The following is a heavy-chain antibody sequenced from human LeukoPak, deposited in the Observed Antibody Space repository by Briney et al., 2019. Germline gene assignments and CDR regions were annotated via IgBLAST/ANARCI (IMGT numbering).Heavy chain of an antibody. CDR2: IKQDGSEK. V-gene: IGHV3-7*04. J-gene: IGHJ4*02. D-gene: IGHD6-19*01. CDR3: ARGYGGYSSGWYLY. CDR1: GFTFSSYC. Sequence: GGSLRLSCAASGFTFSSYCMSWVRQAPGKGLEWVANIKQDGSEKYYVDSVKGRFTISRDNAKNSLYLQMNSLRAEDTAVYYCARGYGGYSSGWYLYWGQGTLVTVSS.